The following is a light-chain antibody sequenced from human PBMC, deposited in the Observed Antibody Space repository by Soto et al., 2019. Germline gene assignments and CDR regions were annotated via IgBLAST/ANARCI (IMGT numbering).Light chain of an antibody. V-gene: IGKV3D-15*01. Sequence: EIVMTQSPVTLSMSPGERATLSCEASQFVGSNVAWYQQRPGQPPRLLIYGASAMATDIPARFNGSGSGTQFTLTISSLQSEDSAVYYCQQYNNWPPWTFGQGTKVAI. CDR1: QFVGSN. CDR3: QQYNNWPPWT. J-gene: IGKJ1*01. CDR2: GAS.